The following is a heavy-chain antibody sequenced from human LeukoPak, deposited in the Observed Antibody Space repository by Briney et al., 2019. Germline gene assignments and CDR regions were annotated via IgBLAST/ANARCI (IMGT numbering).Heavy chain of an antibody. CDR2: IYPGDSDT. D-gene: IGHD3-22*01. CDR1: GYSFTSYW. Sequence: GESLKISCKGSGYSFTSYWIGWVRQMPGEGLEWMGIIYPGDSDTRYSPSFQGQVTISADKSISTAYLQWSSLKASDTAMYYCARQDERYYDSSGYYNWFDPWGQGTLVTVSS. CDR3: ARQDERYYDSSGYYNWFDP. J-gene: IGHJ5*02. V-gene: IGHV5-51*01.